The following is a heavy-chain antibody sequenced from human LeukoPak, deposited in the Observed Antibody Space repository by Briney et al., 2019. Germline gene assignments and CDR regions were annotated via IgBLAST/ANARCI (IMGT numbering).Heavy chain of an antibody. Sequence: ASVKVSCKASGYTFTGYYMHWVRQAPGQGLEWVGWTNPNSGGTNYAQKFQGRVTMTRDTSISTAYMELSRLRSDDTAVYYCARGGYCSGGSCYGGFQHWGQGTLVTVSS. CDR3: ARGGYCSGGSCYGGFQH. J-gene: IGHJ1*01. CDR1: GYTFTGYY. V-gene: IGHV1-2*02. D-gene: IGHD2-15*01. CDR2: TNPNSGGT.